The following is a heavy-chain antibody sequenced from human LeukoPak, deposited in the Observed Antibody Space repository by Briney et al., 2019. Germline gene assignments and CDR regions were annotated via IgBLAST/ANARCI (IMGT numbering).Heavy chain of an antibody. V-gene: IGHV4-59*12. D-gene: IGHD2-2*01. J-gene: IGHJ5*02. CDR1: GGSINTTY. Sequence: PSETLSLTCSVSGGSINTTYWSWIRQPPGKGLEWIGNIHYSGSTDYNSSLKSRVTISVDTSKNQFSLRLSSVTAADTAVYYCARLQYCSGTSCYWFDPWGQGTLVTVSS. CDR2: IHYSGST. CDR3: ARLQYCSGTSCYWFDP.